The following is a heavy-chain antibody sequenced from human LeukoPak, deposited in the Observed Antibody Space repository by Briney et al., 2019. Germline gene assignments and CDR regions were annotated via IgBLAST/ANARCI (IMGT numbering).Heavy chain of an antibody. CDR1: GFTFRTFGM. J-gene: IGHJ4*02. V-gene: IGHV4-4*02. CDR3: ARKGWLQPTFDY. CDR2: IYHSGST. D-gene: IGHD5-24*01. Sequence: PGGSLRLSCAASGFTFRTFGMSWVRQPPGKGLEWIGEIYHSGSTNYNPSLKSRVTISVDKSKNQFSLKLSSVTAADTAVYYCARKGWLQPTFDYWGQGTLVTVSS.